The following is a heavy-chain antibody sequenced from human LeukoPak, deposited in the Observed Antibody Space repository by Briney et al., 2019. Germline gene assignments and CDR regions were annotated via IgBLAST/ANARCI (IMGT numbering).Heavy chain of an antibody. V-gene: IGHV4-39*01. D-gene: IGHD2-2*01. CDR2: IHDSGST. J-gene: IGHJ4*02. Sequence: SETLSLTCTVSGGSISSSTYYWGWIRQPPGKGLEWIGSIHDSGSTYYNPSLKSRVTISVDTSKNKSALKLSSVTAADTAVYYCYICSSTTCYRYWGQGTLVTVSS. CDR3: YICSSTTCYRY. CDR1: GGSISSSTYY.